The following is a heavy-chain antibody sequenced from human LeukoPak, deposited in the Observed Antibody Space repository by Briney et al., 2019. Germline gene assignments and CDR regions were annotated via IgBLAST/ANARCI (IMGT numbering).Heavy chain of an antibody. J-gene: IGHJ4*02. V-gene: IGHV3-23*01. Sequence: GGSLRLSCAASTFSIGSYAMSWVRQAPGKGLEWVSALSGNAESTYYADSVKGRFTISRDNSKKTLYLQMNSLRAEDTAIYYCARDVHYDFWSGDYFAYWGQGILVTVSS. CDR3: ARDVHYDFWSGDYFAY. CDR2: LSGNAEST. D-gene: IGHD3-3*01. CDR1: TFSIGSYA.